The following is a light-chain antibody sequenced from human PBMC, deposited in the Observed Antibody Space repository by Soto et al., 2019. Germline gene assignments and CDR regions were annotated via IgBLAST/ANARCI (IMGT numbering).Light chain of an antibody. CDR3: QQRSNWPPF. CDR1: QSVSSSY. J-gene: IGKJ5*01. Sequence: EILLTQSPGTLSLSPGERATLSCRASQSVSSSYLAWYQQKPGQAPRLLIYDASDRATGIPARFSGSGSGTDFTLTISSLEPEDFAVYYCQQRSNWPPFFGQGTRLEI. V-gene: IGKV3-11*01. CDR2: DAS.